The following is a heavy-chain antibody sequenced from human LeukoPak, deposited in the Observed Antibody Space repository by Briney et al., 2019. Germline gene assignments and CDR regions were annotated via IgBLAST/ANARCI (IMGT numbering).Heavy chain of an antibody. CDR2: IYTSGST. Sequence: KPSETLSLTCTVSGGSISSYYWSWIRQPAGKGLEWIGRIYTSGSTNYNPSLKSRVTMSVDTSKNQFSLKLSSVTAADTAVYCCARDLDSYSSTWYPYSSGWYLDYWGQGTLVTVSS. V-gene: IGHV4-4*07. CDR3: ARDLDSYSSTWYPYSSGWYLDY. J-gene: IGHJ4*02. D-gene: IGHD6-13*01. CDR1: GGSISSYY.